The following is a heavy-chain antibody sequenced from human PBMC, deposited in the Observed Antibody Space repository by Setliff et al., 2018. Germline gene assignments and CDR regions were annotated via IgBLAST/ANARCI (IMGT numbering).Heavy chain of an antibody. Sequence: PGGSLRLSCAASRITFSSFAMHWVRQAPGKGLEWVGFIRFDGTIKYYADSVKGRFTISRDNAKNSVYLRMDSLRPEDTAVYYCATPALSSIDYWGQGTLVTVSS. CDR1: RITFSSFA. CDR3: ATPALSSIDY. D-gene: IGHD2-2*01. J-gene: IGHJ4*02. CDR2: IRFDGTIK. V-gene: IGHV3-30*02.